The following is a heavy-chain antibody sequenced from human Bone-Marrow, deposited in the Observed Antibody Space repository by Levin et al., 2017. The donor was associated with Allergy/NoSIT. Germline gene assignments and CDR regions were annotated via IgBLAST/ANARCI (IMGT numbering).Heavy chain of an antibody. CDR1: GYTFTDYF. Sequence: GESLKISCKASGYTFTDYFLHWVRQAPGQGLEWMGWINPRSGDTKYAQKFQDRVTMTRDTSISTAYMELSSLKSDDTAVCYCARDRDRYLFNSDSWGQGTLVTVSS. J-gene: IGHJ4*02. V-gene: IGHV1-2*02. CDR2: INPRSGDT. D-gene: IGHD1-1*01. CDR3: ARDRDRYLFNSDS.